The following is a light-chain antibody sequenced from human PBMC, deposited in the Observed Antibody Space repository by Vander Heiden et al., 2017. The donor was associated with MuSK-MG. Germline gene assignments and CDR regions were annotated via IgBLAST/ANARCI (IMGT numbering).Light chain of an antibody. J-gene: IGKJ3*01. CDR3: QQYDSTPFT. CDR2: WAS. V-gene: IGKV4-1*01. Sequence: DIVMTQSPDSLAVSLGERATINCKSSQSVLYSSNNKNYLAWYQQKPGQPPKLLIYWASTRESGVPDRFSGSGSGTDFTLTISSLQAEDVAVYYCQQYDSTPFTFGPRTKVDIK. CDR1: QSVLYSSNNKNY.